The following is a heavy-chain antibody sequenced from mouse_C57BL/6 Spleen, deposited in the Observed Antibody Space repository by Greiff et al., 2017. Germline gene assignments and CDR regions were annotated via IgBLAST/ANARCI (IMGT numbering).Heavy chain of an antibody. D-gene: IGHD1-1*01. Sequence: EVKLMESGPGMVKPSQSLSLTCTVTGYSITSGYDWHWIRHFPGNKLEWMGYISYSGSTNYNPSLKSRISITHDTSKNHFFLKLNSVTTEDTATYYCARGVYYYGSSPPWFAYWGQGTLVTVSA. CDR2: ISYSGST. J-gene: IGHJ3*01. CDR3: ARGVYYYGSSPPWFAY. CDR1: GYSITSGYD. V-gene: IGHV3-1*01.